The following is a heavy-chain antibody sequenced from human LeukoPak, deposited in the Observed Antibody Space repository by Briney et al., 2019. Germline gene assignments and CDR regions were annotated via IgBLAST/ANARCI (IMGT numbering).Heavy chain of an antibody. CDR1: GGSISSYY. CDR2: IYYSGST. D-gene: IGHD2-2*02. Sequence: PSETLSLTCTVSGGSISSYYWSWIRQPPGKGLEWIGSIYYSGSTYYNPSLKSRVTISVDTSKNQFSLKLSSVTAADTAVYYCARHFFSCSSTSCYTYYFDYWGQGTLVTVSS. V-gene: IGHV4-59*05. J-gene: IGHJ4*02. CDR3: ARHFFSCSSTSCYTYYFDY.